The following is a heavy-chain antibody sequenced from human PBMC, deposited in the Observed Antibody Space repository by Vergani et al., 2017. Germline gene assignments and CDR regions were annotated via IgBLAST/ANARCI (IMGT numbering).Heavy chain of an antibody. V-gene: IGHV3-30*18. CDR1: GFTFSSYG. CDR2: ISYDGSNK. Sequence: VQLVESGGGVVQPGRSLRLSCAASGFTFSSYGMHWVRQAPGKGLEWVAVISYDGSNKYYADSVKGRFTISRDNSKNTLYLQMNSLRAEDTAVYYCAKDGSGWYKYYFDYWGQGTLVTVSS. J-gene: IGHJ4*02. D-gene: IGHD6-19*01. CDR3: AKDGSGWYKYYFDY.